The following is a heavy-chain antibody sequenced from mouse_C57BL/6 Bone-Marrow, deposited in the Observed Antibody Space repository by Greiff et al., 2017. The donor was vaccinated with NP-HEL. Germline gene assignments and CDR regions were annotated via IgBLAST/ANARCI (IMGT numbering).Heavy chain of an antibody. D-gene: IGHD2-1*01. Sequence: QVQLQQPGAELVRPGSSVKLSCKASGYTFTSYWMHWVKQRPIQGLEWIGNIDPSDSETHYNQKFKDKATLTVDKSSSTAYMQLSSLTSEDSAVYYCARRSDGKGEDYFDDWGQGTTLTVSS. CDR2: IDPSDSET. CDR3: ARRSDGKGEDYFDD. CDR1: GYTFTSYW. V-gene: IGHV1-52*01. J-gene: IGHJ2*01.